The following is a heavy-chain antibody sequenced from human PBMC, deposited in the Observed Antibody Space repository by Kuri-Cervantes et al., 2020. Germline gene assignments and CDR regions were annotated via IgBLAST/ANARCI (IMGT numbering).Heavy chain of an antibody. V-gene: IGHV3-48*02. D-gene: IGHD6-13*01. CDR2: ISSSSSTI. CDR3: ARAAAGPRYFQH. CDR1: GFTFSSYE. Sequence: GGSLRLSCAASGFTFSSYEMNWVRQAPGKGLEWVSYISSSSSTIYYADSVKGRFTISRDNAKNSLYLQMNSLRDEDTAVYYCARAAAGPRYFQHWGQGTLVTVSS. J-gene: IGHJ1*01.